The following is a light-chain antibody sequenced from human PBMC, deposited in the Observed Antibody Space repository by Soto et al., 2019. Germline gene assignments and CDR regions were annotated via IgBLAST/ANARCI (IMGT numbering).Light chain of an antibody. CDR2: GAS. J-gene: IGKJ4*01. V-gene: IGKV3-15*01. CDR1: QSVSSN. Sequence: EIVMTQSPATLSVSLGERATLSCRASQSVSSNLAWYQQKPGQAPRLLIYGASTRATGIPARFSGSGSGTEFTLTISSLQSEDFAVYYCQQYNNWPFTFGGGTKVDIK. CDR3: QQYNNWPFT.